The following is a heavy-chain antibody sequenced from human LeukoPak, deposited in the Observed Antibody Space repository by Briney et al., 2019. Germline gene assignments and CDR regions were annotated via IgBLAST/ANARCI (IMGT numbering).Heavy chain of an antibody. J-gene: IGHJ4*02. CDR2: IYAAET. V-gene: IGHV4-61*02. CDR3: ARHQGWLQWEY. CDR1: GGSINSGTYY. D-gene: IGHD5-24*01. Sequence: SETLSLTCTVSGGSINSGTYYWSWIRQPAGKGLKWIGRIYAAETDFNPSLKSRLTMSIDTSKNQFSLKLRSVTAADTAVYYCARHQGWLQWEYWGQGTLVTVSS.